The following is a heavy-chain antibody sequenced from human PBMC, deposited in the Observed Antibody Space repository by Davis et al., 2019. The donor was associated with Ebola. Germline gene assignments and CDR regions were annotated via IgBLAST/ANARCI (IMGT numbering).Heavy chain of an antibody. Sequence: PGGSLRLSCAASGFTVSSNYMNWVRQAPGKGLEWVSVITGSVGDTVITGSVGDTYYADSVKGRFTISRDNSKNTLYLQMNSLKAEDTAVYYCAKGGYNPYFDSWGQGTLVTVSS. CDR1: GFTVSSNY. V-gene: IGHV3-23*01. CDR3: AKGGYNPYFDS. D-gene: IGHD5-24*01. CDR2: ITGSVGDT. J-gene: IGHJ4*02.